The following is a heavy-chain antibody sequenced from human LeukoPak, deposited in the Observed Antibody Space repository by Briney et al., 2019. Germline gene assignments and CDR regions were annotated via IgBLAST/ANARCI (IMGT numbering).Heavy chain of an antibody. D-gene: IGHD5-18*01. CDR2: MYYSGNT. J-gene: IGHJ4*02. CDR3: ARHEKDSEQLWLRYYDY. V-gene: IGHV4-39*01. CDR1: GGSISSSSYY. Sequence: PSETLSLTCTVSGGSISSSSYYWGWIRQPPGKGLEWIGSMYYSGNTYYNPSLKSRVTIYVDTAKNQFSLKLSSVTAADTAVYYCARHEKDSEQLWLRYYDYWGQGTLVTVSS.